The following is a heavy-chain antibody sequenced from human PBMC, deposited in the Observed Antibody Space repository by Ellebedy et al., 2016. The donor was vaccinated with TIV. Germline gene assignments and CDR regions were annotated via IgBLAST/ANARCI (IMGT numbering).Heavy chain of an antibody. V-gene: IGHV4-59*01. CDR3: ARTIAVAGTFSFDY. CDR2: IFYSGST. Sequence: GSLRLSCTVSGGSISNYYWSWIRQPPGKGLEWIGYIFYSGSTHYNPSLKSRVTISVDTSKNQFSRKLSSVTAADTAMYFGARTIAVAGTFSFDYWGQGTLVTVSS. CDR1: GGSISNYY. D-gene: IGHD6-19*01. J-gene: IGHJ4*02.